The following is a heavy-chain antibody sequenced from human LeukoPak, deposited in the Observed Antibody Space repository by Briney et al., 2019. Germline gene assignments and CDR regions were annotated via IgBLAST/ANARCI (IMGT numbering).Heavy chain of an antibody. J-gene: IGHJ3*02. V-gene: IGHV3-48*04. Sequence: GGSLRLSCAASGFTFNTYTMSWVRQAPGKGLEWISYLSSGSDSIFYADSVKGRFTISRDNAKNSLYLQMNSLRAEDTAVYYCARLAAPDAFDIWGQGTMVTVSS. CDR2: LSSGSDSI. CDR3: ARLAAPDAFDI. D-gene: IGHD6-13*01. CDR1: GFTFNTYT.